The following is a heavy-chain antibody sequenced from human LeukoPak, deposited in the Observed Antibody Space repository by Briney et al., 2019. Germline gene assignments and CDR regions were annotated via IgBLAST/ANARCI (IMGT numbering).Heavy chain of an antibody. CDR1: GFSFSIYG. D-gene: IGHD4-17*01. CDR2: ISFDGSHK. J-gene: IGHJ4*02. Sequence: PGGSLRLSCAASGFSFSIYGMHWVRQAPGKGLEWVAVISFDGSHKYYADSVKGRFTISRDNSKNTLYLQMSSLRAEDTAVYYCAKVAFMITVTTWDYWGQGTLITVSS. CDR3: AKVAFMITVTTWDY. V-gene: IGHV3-30*18.